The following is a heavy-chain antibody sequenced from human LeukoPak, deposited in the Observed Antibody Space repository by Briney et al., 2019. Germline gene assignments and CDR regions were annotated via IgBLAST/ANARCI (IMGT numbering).Heavy chain of an antibody. V-gene: IGHV3-30*02. CDR2: IRYDGSNK. CDR1: GFTFSSYG. D-gene: IGHD3-3*01. J-gene: IGHJ3*02. Sequence: GGSLRLSCAASGFTFSSYGMHWVRQAPGKGLEWVAFIRYDGSNKYYADSVKGRFTISRDNSKNTLYLQMNSLRAEDTAVYYCAKERDDFWSGYYDAFDIWGQGTMVTVSS. CDR3: AKERDDFWSGYYDAFDI.